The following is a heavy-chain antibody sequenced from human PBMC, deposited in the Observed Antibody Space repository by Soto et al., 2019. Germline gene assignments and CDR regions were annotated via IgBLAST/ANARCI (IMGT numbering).Heavy chain of an antibody. CDR1: GGTFSSYT. J-gene: IGHJ4*02. D-gene: IGHD5-18*01. Sequence: QVQLVQSGAEVKKPGSSVKVSCKASGGTFSSYTISWVRQAPGQGLEWMGRIIPILGIANYAQKFQGRVTXTXDXXTSTAYMELSSLRSEDTAVYYCARDRGDGYSHFDYWGQGTLVTVSS. V-gene: IGHV1-69*08. CDR3: ARDRGDGYSHFDY. CDR2: IIPILGIA.